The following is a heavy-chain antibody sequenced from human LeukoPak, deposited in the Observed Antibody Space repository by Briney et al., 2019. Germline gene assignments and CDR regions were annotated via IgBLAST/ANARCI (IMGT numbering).Heavy chain of an antibody. Sequence: PGRSLRLSCAASGFTFSSYGMHWVRQAPGKGLEWVAVISYGGSNKYYADSVKGRFTISRDNSKNTLYLQMNSLRAEDTAVYYCAKDRPPECSSTSCFAEYFQHWGQGTLVTVSS. V-gene: IGHV3-30*18. CDR2: ISYGGSNK. J-gene: IGHJ1*01. CDR1: GFTFSSYG. CDR3: AKDRPPECSSTSCFAEYFQH. D-gene: IGHD2-2*01.